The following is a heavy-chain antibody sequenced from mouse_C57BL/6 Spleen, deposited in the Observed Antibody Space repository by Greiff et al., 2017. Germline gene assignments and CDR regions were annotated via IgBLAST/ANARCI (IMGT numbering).Heavy chain of an antibody. Sequence: QVQLQQPGAELVKPGASVKLSCKASGYTFTSYWMPWVKQRPGRGLEWIGRICPDSGGTKYNEKFKGKATLTVDKSSSSAYMQLSSLTSEDSAVYDCAREEVIATDAMDYWGQGTSVTVSS. D-gene: IGHD2-4*01. J-gene: IGHJ4*01. CDR2: ICPDSGGT. V-gene: IGHV1-72*01. CDR1: GYTFTSYW. CDR3: AREEVIATDAMDY.